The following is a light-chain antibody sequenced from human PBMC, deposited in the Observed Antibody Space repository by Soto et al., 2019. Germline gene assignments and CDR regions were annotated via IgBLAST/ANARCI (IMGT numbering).Light chain of an antibody. CDR2: KAS. Sequence: DIQMTQSPSTLSASVGDRVTITCRASQSIINWLGWYQQKPGKAPKLLIYKASSLESGVPSRFSGSGSGTDFTLTINSLQSEDFATYYCQQSFSPPYTFGQGTKLDIK. CDR3: QQSFSPPYT. V-gene: IGKV1-5*03. J-gene: IGKJ2*01. CDR1: QSIINW.